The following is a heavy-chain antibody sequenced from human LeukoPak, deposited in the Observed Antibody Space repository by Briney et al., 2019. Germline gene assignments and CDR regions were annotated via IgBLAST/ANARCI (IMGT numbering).Heavy chain of an antibody. V-gene: IGHV3-23*01. J-gene: IGHJ5*02. Sequence: GGSLRLSCAASGFTFSSYSMNWVRQAPGKGLEWVSAISGSGGSTYYADSVKGRFTISRDNSKNTLYLQMNSLRAEDTAVYYCAKDTYYDSSGYYDPWGQGTLVTVSS. D-gene: IGHD3-22*01. CDR3: AKDTYYDSSGYYDP. CDR1: GFTFSSYS. CDR2: ISGSGGST.